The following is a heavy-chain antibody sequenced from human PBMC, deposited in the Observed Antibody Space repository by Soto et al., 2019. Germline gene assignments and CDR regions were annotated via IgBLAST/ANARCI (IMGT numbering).Heavy chain of an antibody. V-gene: IGHV5-51*01. CDR1: GYNFTTYW. Sequence: PGESRKISCQASGYNFTTYWIGWVRQMPGKGLEWMGIIYPGDSDARYRPSFQGQVTMSVDKSTSTAYLQWSSLKASDTAMYYCARRRFFEPFDPWGQGTLVTVSS. J-gene: IGHJ5*02. CDR3: ARRRFFEPFDP. D-gene: IGHD3-9*01. CDR2: IYPGDSDA.